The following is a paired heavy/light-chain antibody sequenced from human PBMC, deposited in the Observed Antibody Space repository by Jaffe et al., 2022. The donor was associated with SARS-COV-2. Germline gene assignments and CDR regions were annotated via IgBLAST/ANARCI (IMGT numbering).Heavy chain of an antibody. Sequence: EVQLVESGGGLVKPGGSLRLSCAASGFTFSNAWMSWVRQAPGKGLEWVGRIKSKTDGGTTDYAAPVKGRFTISRDDSKNTLYLQMNSLKTEDTAVYYCTTVFSHNYYDSSGYVGNFDYWGQGTLVTVSS. CDR1: GFTFSNAW. CDR2: IKSKTDGGTT. V-gene: IGHV3-15*01. CDR3: TTVFSHNYYDSSGYVGNFDY. J-gene: IGHJ4*02. D-gene: IGHD3-22*01.
Light chain of an antibody. CDR2: RNN. Sequence: QAGLTQPPSVSKGLRQTATLTCTGNSNNVGNQGAAWLQQHQGHPPKLLSYRNNNRPSGISERFSASRSGNTASLTITGLQPEDEADYYCSAWDSSLSAEVFGGGTKLTVL. V-gene: IGLV10-54*04. CDR3: SAWDSSLSAEV. CDR1: SNNVGNQG. J-gene: IGLJ3*02.